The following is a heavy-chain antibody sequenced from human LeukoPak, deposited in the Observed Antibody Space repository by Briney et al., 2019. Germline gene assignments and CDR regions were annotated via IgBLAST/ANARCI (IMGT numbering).Heavy chain of an antibody. V-gene: IGHV3-30*18. J-gene: IGHJ4*02. CDR3: AKDRVGNIVATIMDY. CDR2: ISYDGSNK. D-gene: IGHD5-12*01. Sequence: GGSLRLSCAASGFTFSSYGMHWVRQAPGKGLEWVAVISYDGSNKYYADSVKGRFTISRDNSKNTLYLQTNSLRAEDTAVYYCAKDRVGNIVATIMDYWGQGTLVTVSS. CDR1: GFTFSSYG.